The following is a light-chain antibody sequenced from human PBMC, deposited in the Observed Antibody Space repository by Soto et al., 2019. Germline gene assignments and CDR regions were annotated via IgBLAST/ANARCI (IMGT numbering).Light chain of an antibody. V-gene: IGLV2-11*01. CDR3: FSYAGGYSFV. J-gene: IGLJ1*01. Sequence: HSALNQPRSVSGAPGQAVTISCTGTSRDVGGYNYVSWYQQHPGKAPKLMIFDVSQRPSGVPDRFSGSKFGSTASLTISGLQAEDEAAYYCFSYAGGYSFVFGTGTKFTVL. CDR2: DVS. CDR1: SRDVGGYNY.